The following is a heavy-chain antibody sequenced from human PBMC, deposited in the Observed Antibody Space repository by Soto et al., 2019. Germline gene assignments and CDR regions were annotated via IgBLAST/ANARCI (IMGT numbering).Heavy chain of an antibody. V-gene: IGHV1-8*01. CDR2: MNPNNGKT. J-gene: IGHJ5*02. CDR1: GYVFTSYD. D-gene: IGHD3-16*01. Sequence: SLTVYCTGSGYVFTSYDINWVRQAAGQGLEWLGRMNPNNGKTDYAQKFQGRLTMTRDTSISTVYMELSSLTSEDTAVYYCAKDFGGLYNWFDPWGQGTLVT. CDR3: AKDFGGLYNWFDP.